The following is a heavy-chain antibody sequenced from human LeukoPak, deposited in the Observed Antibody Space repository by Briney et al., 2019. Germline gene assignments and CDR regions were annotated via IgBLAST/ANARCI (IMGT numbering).Heavy chain of an antibody. Sequence: SETLSLTCTVSGGSISSYYWSWIRQPAGKGLEWIGRVYTSGSTSYNPSLKSRVTMSVDTSKNQFSLKLSSVTAADTAVYYCARVPAATTNYYYYMDVWGKGTTVTVSS. V-gene: IGHV4-4*07. CDR1: GGSISSYY. J-gene: IGHJ6*03. CDR2: VYTSGST. D-gene: IGHD2-2*01. CDR3: ARVPAATTNYYYYMDV.